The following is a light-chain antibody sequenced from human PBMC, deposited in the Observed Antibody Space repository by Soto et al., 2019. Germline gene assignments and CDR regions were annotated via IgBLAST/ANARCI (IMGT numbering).Light chain of an antibody. Sequence: EIRLKQGPDTLSLSPGERATLSCRAAQSVGTRLAWYQHKTGQAPRLLISGASSRATGIPDRFTGSGSETSFTLTISRLVPEDFALYYCQHYQSGHPITFGQGTRLEI. J-gene: IGKJ5*01. CDR3: QHYQSGHPIT. CDR2: GAS. CDR1: QSVGTR. V-gene: IGKV3-20*01.